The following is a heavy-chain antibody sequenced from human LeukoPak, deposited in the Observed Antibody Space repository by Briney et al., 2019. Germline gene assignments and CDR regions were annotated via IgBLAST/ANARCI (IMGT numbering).Heavy chain of an antibody. CDR3: ARDQFRYYYDRGGPGYYYGMDV. V-gene: IGHV3-53*04. CDR2: IYSGGST. Sequence: PGGSLRLSCAASGFTVSSNYMSWVRQAPGKGLEWVSVIYSGGSTYYSDSVKGRFTISRHNSKNTLHLQMNSLRAEDTAVYYCARDQFRYYYDRGGPGYYYGMDVWGQGTTVTVSS. D-gene: IGHD3-22*01. CDR1: GFTVSSNY. J-gene: IGHJ6*02.